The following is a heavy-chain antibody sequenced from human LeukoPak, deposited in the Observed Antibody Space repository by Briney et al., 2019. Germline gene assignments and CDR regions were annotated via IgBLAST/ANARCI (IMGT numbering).Heavy chain of an antibody. V-gene: IGHV4-38-2*01. CDR2: IFHSGSM. D-gene: IGHD3-16*02. CDR3: ARHSQWGVIPWTFDI. CDR1: GYSIRSDSY. J-gene: IGHJ3*02. Sequence: SETLSLTSAVYGYSIRSDSYWGWIRQPPGKGLEWIGTIFHSGSMYYNPSLKSGVNILVDTSKNQFSLKLSSVTAADTAIYYCARHSQWGVIPWTFDIWGHGTVVSVSS.